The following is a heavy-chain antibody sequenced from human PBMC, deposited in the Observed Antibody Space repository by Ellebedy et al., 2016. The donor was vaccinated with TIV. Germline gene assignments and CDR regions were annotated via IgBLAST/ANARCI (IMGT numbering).Heavy chain of an antibody. CDR2: IKRDGSET. CDR1: EFTFSSYW. J-gene: IGHJ4*02. V-gene: IGHV3-7*04. D-gene: IGHD6-13*01. Sequence: GGSLRLXXVASEFTFSSYWMTWVRQAPGKGLEWVANIKRDGSETSYVDSVKGRFTISRDNAKNSLYLQMDSLRAKDTAVYYCVRASSWSNFDYWGQGTLVTVSS. CDR3: VRASSWSNFDY.